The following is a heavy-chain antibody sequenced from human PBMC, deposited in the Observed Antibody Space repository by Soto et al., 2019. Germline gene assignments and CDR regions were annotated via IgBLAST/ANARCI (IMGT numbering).Heavy chain of an antibody. D-gene: IGHD1-26*01. J-gene: IGHJ3*02. V-gene: IGHV1-3*01. CDR3: ARDRDSGSYLDAFDI. CDR1: GYTFTRYT. CDR2: INPDNGNT. Sequence: ASVKVSCKASGYTFTRYTMNWVRQAPGQRLEWMGWINPDNGNTKSSQKFQDRVIITRDTSASTAYMDLSSLRSEDTAVYYCARDRDSGSYLDAFDIWGQGTMVTVSS.